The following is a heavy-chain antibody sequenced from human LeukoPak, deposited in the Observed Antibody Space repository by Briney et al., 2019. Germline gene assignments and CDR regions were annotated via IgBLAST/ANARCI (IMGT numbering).Heavy chain of an antibody. CDR2: IIPKFGST. CDR3: ARDDLAPSGVKYFHL. CDR1: GGTFSFYS. J-gene: IGHJ1*01. V-gene: IGHV1-69*05. Sequence: SVKVSCKASGGTFSFYSLNWVRQAPGQGLDWMGGIIPKFGSTNYAQKFHDRLSITTDESTTTAYMELSSLRSEDTALYYCARDDLAPSGVKYFHLWGPGTLVTVSS.